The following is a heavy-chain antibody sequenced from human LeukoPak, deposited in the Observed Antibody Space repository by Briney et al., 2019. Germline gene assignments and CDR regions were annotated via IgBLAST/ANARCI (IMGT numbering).Heavy chain of an antibody. CDR3: AXDFGYDSSGYPDY. J-gene: IGHJ4*02. D-gene: IGHD3-22*01. Sequence: ASVKVSCKASGYTFTGYYMHWVRQAPGQGLEWMGWINPNSGGTNYAQKFQGRVTMTRDTSISTAYMELSRLRSDDTAVYYCAXDFGYDSSGYPDYWGQGTLVTVSS. V-gene: IGHV1-2*02. CDR1: GYTFTGYY. CDR2: INPNSGGT.